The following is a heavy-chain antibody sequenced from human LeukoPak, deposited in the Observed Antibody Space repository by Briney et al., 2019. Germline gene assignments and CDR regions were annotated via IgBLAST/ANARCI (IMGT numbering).Heavy chain of an antibody. CDR1: GFSFSNYA. D-gene: IGHD4-23*01. J-gene: IGHJ3*02. CDR2: IGSSGGST. Sequence: PGGSLRLSCVPSGFSFSNYAMSWVRQAPGKGLEWVSVIGSSGGSTHYADSVKGRFTISRDNSRNTLSLQMNSLRAEDTAVYYCAKDPSDYVGAFDIWGQGTMVSVSS. V-gene: IGHV3-23*01. CDR3: AKDPSDYVGAFDI.